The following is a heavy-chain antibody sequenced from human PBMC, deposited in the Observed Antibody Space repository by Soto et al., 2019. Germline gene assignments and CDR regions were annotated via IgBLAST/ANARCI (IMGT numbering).Heavy chain of an antibody. Sequence: GASVKVSCKASGYTFTSYGISWVQQAPGQGLEWMGWISAYNGNTNYAQKLQGRVTMTTDTSTSTAYMELRSLRSDDTAVYYCARDPQQPQQDAFDIWGQGTMVTVSS. CDR3: ARDPQQPQQDAFDI. D-gene: IGHD6-13*01. J-gene: IGHJ3*02. CDR1: GYTFTSYG. CDR2: ISAYNGNT. V-gene: IGHV1-18*01.